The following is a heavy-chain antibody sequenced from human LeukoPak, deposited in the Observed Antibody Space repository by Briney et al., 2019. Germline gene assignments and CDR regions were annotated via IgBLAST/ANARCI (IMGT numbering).Heavy chain of an antibody. V-gene: IGHV4-31*03. D-gene: IGHD3-22*01. Sequence: PSETLSLTCTVSGGSISSAPYYWSWIRQRPGKGLEWMGYISHSGNTYYNPSLKSRLNTSADTSRNQFSLKLRSVTAADTALYFCAREGYYYDSSGPIDYWGQGTRVTVSS. J-gene: IGHJ4*02. CDR1: GGSISSAPYY. CDR3: AREGYYYDSSGPIDY. CDR2: ISHSGNT.